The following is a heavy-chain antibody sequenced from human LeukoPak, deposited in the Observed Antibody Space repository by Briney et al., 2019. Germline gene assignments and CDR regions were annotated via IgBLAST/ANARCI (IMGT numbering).Heavy chain of an antibody. V-gene: IGHV3-30*02. D-gene: IGHD5-24*01. J-gene: IGHJ4*02. CDR2: IRYDGSNK. CDR3: AKDGEEMATITGQIDY. Sequence: GGSLRLSCAASGFTFSSYGMHWVRQAPGKGLEWVAFIRYDGSNKYYADSVKGRFTFSRDNPKNTLYLQMNSLRAEDTAVYYCAKDGEEMATITGQIDYWGQGTLVTVSS. CDR1: GFTFSSYG.